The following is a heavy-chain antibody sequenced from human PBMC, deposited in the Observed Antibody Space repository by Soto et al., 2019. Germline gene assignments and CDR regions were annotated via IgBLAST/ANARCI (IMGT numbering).Heavy chain of an antibody. D-gene: IGHD2-2*01. Sequence: ALEPLPHTSTVSGGTIRSGGYCGSWIRQHPGKGLEWIGYIYYSGSTYYNPSLKSRVTISVDTSKNQFSLKLSSVTAADTAVYYCARGGCISTSCPNWFDPWGQGTQVTVSS. CDR3: ARGGCISTSCPNWFDP. J-gene: IGHJ5*02. CDR2: IYYSGST. V-gene: IGHV4-31*03. CDR1: GGTIRSGGYC.